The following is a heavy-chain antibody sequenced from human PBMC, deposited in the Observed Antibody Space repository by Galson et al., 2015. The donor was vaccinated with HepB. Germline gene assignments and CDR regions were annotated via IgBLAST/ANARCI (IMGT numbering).Heavy chain of an antibody. CDR1: RGFITSSANY. V-gene: IGHV4-39*01. CDR3: ARRPGTVAATYWYFDV. J-gene: IGHJ2*01. D-gene: IGHD5-12*01. Sequence: SETLSLTCTVSRGFITSSANYWGWIRQPPGKGLEWIGSFYYGEASYHNPSLESRVTISADTSKNQFSLKLRSVTAADTAVHYCARRPGTVAATYWYFDVWGRGTLVTVSS. CDR2: FYYGEAS.